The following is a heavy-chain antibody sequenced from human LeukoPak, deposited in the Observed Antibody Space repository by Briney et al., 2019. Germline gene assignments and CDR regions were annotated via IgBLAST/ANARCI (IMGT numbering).Heavy chain of an antibody. Sequence: GASVKVSCKASGGTFSSYAISWVRQAPGHGLEWMGRIIPIFGTANYAQKFQGRVTITTDESTSTAYMELSSLRSEDTAVYYCAREYSNWGANYYYYYMDVWGKGTTVTVSS. V-gene: IGHV1-69*05. CDR2: IIPIFGTA. CDR1: GGTFSSYA. D-gene: IGHD4-11*01. J-gene: IGHJ6*03. CDR3: AREYSNWGANYYYYYMDV.